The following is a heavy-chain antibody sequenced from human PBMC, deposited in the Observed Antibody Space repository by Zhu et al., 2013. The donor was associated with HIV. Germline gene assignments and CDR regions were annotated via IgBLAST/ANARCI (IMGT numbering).Heavy chain of an antibody. CDR1: NYSLSDYG. CDR2: FSPHTYRK. J-gene: IGHJ6*02. V-gene: IGHV1-18*04. D-gene: IGHD3-3*01. Sequence: QVQLLQSGGDLMKPGASVRISCKAFNYSLSDYGMTWVRQVPGQGLEWLGWFSPHTYRKKSAPNFVGRLTMTADTATNTAYLDVIDLRLDDTAVYYCARASHITIFGGMDVWGQGTTVTVSS. CDR3: ARASHITIFGGMDV.